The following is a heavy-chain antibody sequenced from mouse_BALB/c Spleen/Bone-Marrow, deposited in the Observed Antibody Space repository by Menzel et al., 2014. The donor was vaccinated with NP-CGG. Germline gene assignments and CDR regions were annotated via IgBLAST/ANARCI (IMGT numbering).Heavy chain of an antibody. D-gene: IGHD1-1*02. CDR1: GFNIKDTY. J-gene: IGHJ4*01. CDR3: ARWWVLYAMDY. Sequence: EVKLVESGAELVKPGASVKLSCTASGFNIKDTYMHWVKQRPEQGLEWIGRIDPANGNTKYDPKFQGKATITADTSSNTAYLQLSSLTSEDTAVYYCARWWVLYAMDYWGQGTSVTVSS. V-gene: IGHV14-3*02. CDR2: IDPANGNT.